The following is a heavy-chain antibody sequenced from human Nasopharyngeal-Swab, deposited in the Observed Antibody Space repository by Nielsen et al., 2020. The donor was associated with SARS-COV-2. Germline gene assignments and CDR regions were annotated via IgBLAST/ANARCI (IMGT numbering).Heavy chain of an antibody. CDR1: GFSLSTSGMR. Sequence: SGPTLVKPTQTLTLTCTFSGFSLSTSGMRVSWIRQPPGKALEWLALIDWDDDKYYSTSLKTRLTISKDTSKNQVVLTMTNMDPVDTATYYCARIRYDILTGYYIGFDYWGQGTLVTVSS. CDR2: IDWDDDK. D-gene: IGHD3-9*01. J-gene: IGHJ4*02. V-gene: IGHV2-70*01. CDR3: ARIRYDILTGYYIGFDY.